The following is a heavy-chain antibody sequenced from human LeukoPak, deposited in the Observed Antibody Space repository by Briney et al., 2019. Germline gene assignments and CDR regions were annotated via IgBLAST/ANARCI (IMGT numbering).Heavy chain of an antibody. D-gene: IGHD2-2*03. V-gene: IGHV1-18*01. CDR3: ARDLGYCSFGFGLGNCNRKWFDP. Sequence: ASVKVCCKASGYTFTSSGISWVRRAHGQGLEWMGWVSTYSGNTNYAQKFQGRVAMTRDTSTNTAYMELKNLRPDDTAIYYCARDLGYCSFGFGLGNCNRKWFDPWGQGTLVSVSS. CDR2: VSTYSGNT. CDR1: GYTFTSSG. J-gene: IGHJ5*02.